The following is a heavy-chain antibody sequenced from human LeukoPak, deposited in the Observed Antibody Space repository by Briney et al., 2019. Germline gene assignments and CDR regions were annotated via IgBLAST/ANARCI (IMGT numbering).Heavy chain of an antibody. J-gene: IGHJ5*02. D-gene: IGHD3-10*01. Sequence: ASVKVSCKVSGYTLTELSMHWVRQAPGQGLEWMGGFDPEDGETIYAQKFQGRVTMTEDTSTDTAYMELSSLRSEDTAVYYCAAVILLYLGELSNWFDPWGQGTLVTVSS. CDR2: FDPEDGET. V-gene: IGHV1-24*01. CDR3: AAVILLYLGELSNWFDP. CDR1: GYTLTELS.